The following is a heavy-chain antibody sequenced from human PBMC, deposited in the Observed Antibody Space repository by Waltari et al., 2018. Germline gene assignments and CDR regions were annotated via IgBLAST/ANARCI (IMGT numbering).Heavy chain of an antibody. CDR3: ARQSAQWLVDFDY. CDR2: IYPGDSDT. Sequence: EVQLVQSGAEVKTPGESLKISCKGSGYSFTSYWIGWVRQMPGKGMEWMGIIYPGDSDTRYSPSFQGQVTISADKSISTAYLQGSSLKASDTAMYYCARQSAQWLVDFDYWGQGTLVTVSS. CDR1: GYSFTSYW. D-gene: IGHD6-19*01. J-gene: IGHJ4*02. V-gene: IGHV5-51*01.